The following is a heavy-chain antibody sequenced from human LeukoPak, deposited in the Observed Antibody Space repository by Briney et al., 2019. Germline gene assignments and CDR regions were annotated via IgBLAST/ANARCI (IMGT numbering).Heavy chain of an antibody. Sequence: SETLSLTCTVSGGSVSSGRYYWSWIRQPPGKGLECIGYISYSGTTNYNPPLKSRVTISVDTPSNQFSLKLSSVTAADTAVYYCAVARVGDYVWGSYRPQGFGYWGQGTLVTVSS. CDR2: ISYSGTT. J-gene: IGHJ4*02. CDR3: AVARVGDYVWGSYRPQGFGY. V-gene: IGHV4-61*01. D-gene: IGHD3-16*02. CDR1: GGSVSSGRYY.